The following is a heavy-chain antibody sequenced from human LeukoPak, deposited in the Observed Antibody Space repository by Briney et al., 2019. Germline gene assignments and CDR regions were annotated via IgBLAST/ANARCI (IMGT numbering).Heavy chain of an antibody. CDR3: AERDHYYDSSGYSN. J-gene: IGHJ4*02. CDR2: IYTSGST. V-gene: IGHV4-4*07. CDR1: GGSISSYY. Sequence: SETLSLTCTVSGGSISSYYWSWIRQPAGKGLEWIGRIYTSGSTNYNPSLKSRVTMSVDTSKNQFSLKLSSVTAADTAVYYCAERDHYYDSSGYSNWGQGTLVTVSS. D-gene: IGHD3-22*01.